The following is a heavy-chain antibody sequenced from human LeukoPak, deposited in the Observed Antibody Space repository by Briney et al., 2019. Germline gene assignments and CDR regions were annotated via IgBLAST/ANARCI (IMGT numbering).Heavy chain of an antibody. CDR3: AKDWGV. J-gene: IGHJ6*02. V-gene: IGHV3-23*01. Sequence: GGSLRLSCAASGFIFSNYAMHWVRQAPGKGLEWVSGIGGSGDGTSYADSVRGRFTISRDNSKNMLHLQMNSLRVEDTAVYYCAKDWGVWGQGTTVTVS. CDR2: IGGSGDGT. CDR1: GFIFSNYA. D-gene: IGHD3-16*01.